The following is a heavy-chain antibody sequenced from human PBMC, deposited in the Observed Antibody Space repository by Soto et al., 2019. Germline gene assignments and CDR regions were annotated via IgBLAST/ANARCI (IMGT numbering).Heavy chain of an antibody. V-gene: IGHV3-74*01. D-gene: IGHD4-17*01. J-gene: IGHJ6*02. Sequence: GGSLRLSCAASGFTFSSYWMHWVRQAPGKGLVWVSRINSDGSSTSYADSVKGRLTTSRDNAKNTLYLQMNSLRAEDTAVYYCARDTAYYYYYYGMDVWGQGTTVTVSS. CDR2: INSDGSST. CDR3: ARDTAYYYYYYGMDV. CDR1: GFTFSSYW.